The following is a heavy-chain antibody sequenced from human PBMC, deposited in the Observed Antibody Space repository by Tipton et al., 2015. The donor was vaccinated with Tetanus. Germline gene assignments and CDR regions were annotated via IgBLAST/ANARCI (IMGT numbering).Heavy chain of an antibody. CDR3: ARICWPQQNNPAFDI. Sequence: TLSLTCIVSSGSISRSNYHWGWIRQPPGKGLERIGFVHYSGRTNYSHSLRSRVSLSVDTSKNQFSLNLSSVTAADTAVFYCARICWPQQNNPAFDIWAQGTLVTVSS. V-gene: IGHV4-39*07. D-gene: IGHD1-1*01. CDR2: VHYSGRT. J-gene: IGHJ3*02. CDR1: SGSISRSNYH.